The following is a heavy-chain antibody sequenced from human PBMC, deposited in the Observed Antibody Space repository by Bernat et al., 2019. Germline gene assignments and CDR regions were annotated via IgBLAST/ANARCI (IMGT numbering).Heavy chain of an antibody. J-gene: IGHJ6*03. CDR2: IFYSGNT. D-gene: IGHD3-3*01. CDR3: ASGGWSGSSYYYYYYMDV. Sequence: QVQLQESGPGLVKPSETLSLTCTVSGGSISDYYWSWIRQPPGKGLEWIGYIFYSGNTNYNPSLKSRLTLSVDTSKNQFSLKLSSVTAADTAVYYCASGGWSGSSYYYYYYMDVWGQGTTVTVSS. V-gene: IGHV4-59*01. CDR1: GGSISDYY.